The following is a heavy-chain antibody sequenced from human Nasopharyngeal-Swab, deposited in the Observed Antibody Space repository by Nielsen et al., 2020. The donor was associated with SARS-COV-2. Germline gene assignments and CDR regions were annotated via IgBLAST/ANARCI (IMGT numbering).Heavy chain of an antibody. CDR1: GFTFSSYG. D-gene: IGHD1-26*01. Sequence: GGSLRLSCAGSGFTFSSYGMNWVRQAPGKGLEWISSINWDSSYIYHADSVKGRFTISRDNAKNSLYLQMTGLRAEDTAVYYCVRGTIVGAAGYDYWGQGTLLTVSS. CDR2: INWDSSYI. CDR3: VRGTIVGAAGYDY. J-gene: IGHJ4*02. V-gene: IGHV3-21*01.